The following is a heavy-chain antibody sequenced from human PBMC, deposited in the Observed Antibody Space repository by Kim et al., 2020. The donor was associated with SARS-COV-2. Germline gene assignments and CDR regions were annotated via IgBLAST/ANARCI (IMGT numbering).Heavy chain of an antibody. V-gene: IGHV1-24*01. CDR1: GYTLTELS. Sequence: ASVKVSCKVSGYTLTELSMHWVRQAPGKGLEWMGGFDPEDGETIYAQKFQGRVTMTEDTSTDTAYMDLSSLRSEDTAVYYCATLDSSGYYKEYYFDYWAREPLSPSPQ. D-gene: IGHD3-22*01. CDR2: FDPEDGET. J-gene: IGHJ4*02. CDR3: ATLDSSGYYKEYYFDY.